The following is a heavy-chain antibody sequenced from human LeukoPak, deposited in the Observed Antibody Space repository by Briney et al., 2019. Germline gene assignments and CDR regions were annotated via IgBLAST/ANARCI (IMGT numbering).Heavy chain of an antibody. CDR3: ARDGAVTNGRYFDY. J-gene: IGHJ4*02. Sequence: SVKVSCKASGGTFSSYAISWVRQAPGQGLEWMGGIIPIFGTANYAQKFQGRVTITADESTSTAYMELSSLRSEDTAVYYCARDGAVTNGRYFDYWGQGTLVTVSS. D-gene: IGHD4-17*01. CDR2: IIPIFGTA. V-gene: IGHV1-69*01. CDR1: GGTFSSYA.